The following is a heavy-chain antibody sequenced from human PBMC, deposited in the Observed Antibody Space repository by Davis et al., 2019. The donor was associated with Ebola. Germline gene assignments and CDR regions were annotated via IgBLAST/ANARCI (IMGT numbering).Heavy chain of an antibody. CDR3: ARGRPGRGYSYLP. J-gene: IGHJ5*02. Sequence: MPSETLSLTCTVSGGSISSSSYYWGWIRQPPGKGLEWIGYIYYSGSTNYNPSLKSRVTISVDTSKNQFSLKLSSVTAADTAVYYCARGRPGRGYSYLPWGQGTLVTVSS. V-gene: IGHV4-61*05. CDR2: IYYSGST. D-gene: IGHD5-18*01. CDR1: GGSISSSSYY.